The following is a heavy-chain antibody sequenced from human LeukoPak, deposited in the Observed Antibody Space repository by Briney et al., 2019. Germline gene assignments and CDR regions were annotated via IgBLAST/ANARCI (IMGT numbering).Heavy chain of an antibody. J-gene: IGHJ4*02. CDR2: ISAYNGNT. D-gene: IGHD2-15*01. V-gene: IGHV1-18*01. Sequence: ASVKVSCKASGYTFSSYGISWVRQAPGQGLEWLGYISAYNGNTNYAQKVQGRITMTTDTSTSTAYMEIRSLRSDDAAVYYCARDCSGSSCYWIHWGQGTLVTVSS. CDR3: ARDCSGSSCYWIH. CDR1: GYTFSSYG.